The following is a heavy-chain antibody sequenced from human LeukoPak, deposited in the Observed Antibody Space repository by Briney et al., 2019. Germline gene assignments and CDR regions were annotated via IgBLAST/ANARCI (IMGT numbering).Heavy chain of an antibody. J-gene: IGHJ3*02. CDR1: GGSISSYY. Sequence: SETLSLTCTVSGGSISSYYWSWIRQPPGKGLEWIGYIYYSGSTNYNPSLKSRVTISVDTSKNQFSLKLSSVTAADTAVYYCARDRLGPSSSWARDAFDIWGQGTMVTVSS. D-gene: IGHD6-13*01. V-gene: IGHV4-59*01. CDR3: ARDRLGPSSSWARDAFDI. CDR2: IYYSGST.